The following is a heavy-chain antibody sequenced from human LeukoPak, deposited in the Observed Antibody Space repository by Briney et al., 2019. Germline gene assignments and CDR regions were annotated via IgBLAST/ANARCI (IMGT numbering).Heavy chain of an antibody. CDR3: ARGADGVSSNSRGWFDP. V-gene: IGHV3-21*01. CDR2: ISTSSSYI. J-gene: IGHJ5*02. CDR1: GFTFNRYN. D-gene: IGHD2-15*01. Sequence: GGSLRLSCAASGFTFNRYNMNWVRRAPGKGLEWVSSISTSSSYIYYADSVRGRFTISRDNAKNTLYLQMNSLRAEDTAVYSCARGADGVSSNSRGWFDPWGQGTLVTVSS.